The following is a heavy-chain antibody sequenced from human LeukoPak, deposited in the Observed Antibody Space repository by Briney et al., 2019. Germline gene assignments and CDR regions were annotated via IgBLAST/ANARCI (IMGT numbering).Heavy chain of an antibody. V-gene: IGHV1-69*13. CDR1: GGTFSSYA. CDR2: IIPIFGTA. D-gene: IGHD3-10*01. Sequence: SVKVSCKASGGTFSSYAISWVRQAPGQGLEWMGGIIPIFGTANYAQKFQGRVTITADESTSTAYMELSSLRSEDTAVYYCARLPDYYGSGSYNHWGQGTLVTVSS. CDR3: ARLPDYYGSGSYNH. J-gene: IGHJ5*02.